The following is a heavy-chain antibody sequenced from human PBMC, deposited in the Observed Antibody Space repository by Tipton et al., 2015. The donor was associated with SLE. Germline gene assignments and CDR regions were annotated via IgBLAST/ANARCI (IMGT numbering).Heavy chain of an antibody. CDR1: GGSISSGSYY. J-gene: IGHJ5*02. CDR2: IYTSGST. D-gene: IGHD3-22*01. CDR3: ARDSSGGYNWFDP. V-gene: IGHV4-61*02. Sequence: TLSLTCTVSGGSISSGSYYWSWIRQPAGKGLEWIGRIYTSGSTNYSPSLKSRVTISVDTSKNQFSLKLSSVTAADTAVYYCARDSSGGYNWFDPWGQGTLVTVSS.